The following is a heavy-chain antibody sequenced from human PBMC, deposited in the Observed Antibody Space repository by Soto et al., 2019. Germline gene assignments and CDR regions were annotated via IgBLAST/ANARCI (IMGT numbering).Heavy chain of an antibody. V-gene: IGHV3-11*06. J-gene: IGHJ4*02. D-gene: IGHD3-10*02. CDR1: GFTVSDYY. CDR3: ARSCDNYNVRDY. CDR2: SSNSGTYT. Sequence: QVQLVESGGGLVKPGGSLRLSCAASGFTVSDYYMSWIRQAPGKGLEWLSYSSNSGTYTRYADSVKGRFSISRDNAKNSLYLQINSLRGEDTATYYCARSCDNYNVRDYWGQGTPVTVSS.